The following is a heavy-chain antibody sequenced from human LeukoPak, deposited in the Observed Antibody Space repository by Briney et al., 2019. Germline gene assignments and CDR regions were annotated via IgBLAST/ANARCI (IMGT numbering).Heavy chain of an antibody. J-gene: IGHJ4*02. CDR2: INHSGST. D-gene: IGHD1-26*01. V-gene: IGHV4-34*01. CDR3: ARGPWWWELFY. CDR1: GGSFSGYY. Sequence: SETLSLTCAVYGGSFSGYYWSWIRQPPGKGLEWIGEINHSGSTNYNPSLKSRVTISVDTSKNRFSLKLSSVTAADTAVYYCARGPWWWELFYWGQGTLVTVSS.